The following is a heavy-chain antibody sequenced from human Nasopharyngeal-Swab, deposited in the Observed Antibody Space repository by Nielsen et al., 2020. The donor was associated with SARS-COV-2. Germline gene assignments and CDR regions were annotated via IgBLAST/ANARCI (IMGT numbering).Heavy chain of an antibody. V-gene: IGHV3-21*01. Sequence: GGSLRLSCAASGFTFSSYSMNWVRQAPGKGLEWVSSISSSSSYIYYADSVKGRFTISRDNAKNSLYLQMNSLRAEDTAVYYCARGVEVGVPYYYYGMDVWGQGTTVTVSS. CDR3: ARGVEVGVPYYYYGMDV. J-gene: IGHJ6*02. CDR2: ISSSSSYI. D-gene: IGHD3-3*01. CDR1: GFTFSSYS.